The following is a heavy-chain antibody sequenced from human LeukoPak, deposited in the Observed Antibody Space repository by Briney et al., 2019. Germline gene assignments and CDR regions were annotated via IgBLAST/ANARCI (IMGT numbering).Heavy chain of an antibody. CDR2: INPNSGGT. J-gene: IGHJ5*02. D-gene: IGHD6-6*01. Sequence: ASVNVSCKASGYTFTGYYMHWVRQAPGQGLERMGWINPNSGGTSYAQKFQGRVTMTRDTSISTVYMELSRLRSDDTAVYYCARLKSTISSGWFDPWGQGTLVTVSS. CDR1: GYTFTGYY. V-gene: IGHV1-2*02. CDR3: ARLKSTISSGWFDP.